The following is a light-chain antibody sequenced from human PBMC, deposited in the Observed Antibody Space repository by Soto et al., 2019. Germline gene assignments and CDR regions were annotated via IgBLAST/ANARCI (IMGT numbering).Light chain of an antibody. Sequence: DIQMTQSPSSLSASEGDRVTITCRASQGISNFLAWYQQRPGKVPKVLIYAASTLQSGVPSRFSGSGSGTDFTLTISSLQPEDVATYYCQKYNSAPSLTFGGGTKVEIK. CDR3: QKYNSAPSLT. CDR2: AAS. CDR1: QGISNF. J-gene: IGKJ4*01. V-gene: IGKV1-27*01.